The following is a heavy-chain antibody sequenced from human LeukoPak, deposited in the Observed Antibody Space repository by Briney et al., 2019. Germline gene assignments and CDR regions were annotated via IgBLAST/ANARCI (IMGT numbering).Heavy chain of an antibody. CDR1: GGSISSYY. V-gene: IGHV4-59*01. Sequence: SETLSLTCTVAGGSISSYYWSWIRQPPGKGLELIGYNYYSGSTNYNPSLKSRVTISVDTSKNQFSLKLSSVTAADTAVYYCARGSGILWFGEFDYWGQGTLVTVSS. D-gene: IGHD3-10*01. CDR3: ARGSGILWFGEFDY. CDR2: NYYSGST. J-gene: IGHJ4*02.